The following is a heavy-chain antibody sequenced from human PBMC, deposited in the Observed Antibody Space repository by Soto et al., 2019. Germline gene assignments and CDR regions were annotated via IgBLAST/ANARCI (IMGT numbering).Heavy chain of an antibody. CDR3: ARAVGGNSVGDAFDI. V-gene: IGHV3-30-3*01. D-gene: IGHD2-21*02. CDR2: ISYDGSNK. CDR1: GFTFSSYA. Sequence: QVQLVESGGGVVQPGRSLRLSCAASGFTFSSYAMHWVRQAPGKGLEWVAVISYDGSNKYYADSVKGRFTISRDNSKNTLYLQMNSLRAEDTAVYYCARAVGGNSVGDAFDIWGQGTMVTVSS. J-gene: IGHJ3*02.